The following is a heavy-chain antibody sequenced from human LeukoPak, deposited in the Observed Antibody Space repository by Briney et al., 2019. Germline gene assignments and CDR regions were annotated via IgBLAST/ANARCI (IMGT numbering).Heavy chain of an antibody. J-gene: IGHJ6*03. Sequence: ASVKVSCKASGYTFTSYYMHWVRQAPGQGLEWMGIINPSGGSTSYAQKFQGRVTMTRDMSTSTVYMELSSLRSEDTAVYYCARGGSGSSTSYYYYMDVWGKGTTVTVSS. D-gene: IGHD2-2*01. CDR3: ARGGSGSSTSYYYYMDV. CDR2: INPSGGST. CDR1: GYTFTSYY. V-gene: IGHV1-46*01.